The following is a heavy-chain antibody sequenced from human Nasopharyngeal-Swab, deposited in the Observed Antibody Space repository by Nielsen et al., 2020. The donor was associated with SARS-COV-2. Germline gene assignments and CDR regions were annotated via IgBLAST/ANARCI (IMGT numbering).Heavy chain of an antibody. V-gene: IGHV1-18*01. J-gene: IGHJ6*02. Sequence: ASVKVSCKASGYTFTSYAMNWVRRAPGQGLEWMGWISAYNGNTNYAQKLQGRVTMTTDTSTSTAYMELRSLRSDDTAVYYCARDRCSGGSCYYYYYGMDVWGQGTTVTVSS. CDR1: GYTFTSYA. D-gene: IGHD2-15*01. CDR2: ISAYNGNT. CDR3: ARDRCSGGSCYYYYYGMDV.